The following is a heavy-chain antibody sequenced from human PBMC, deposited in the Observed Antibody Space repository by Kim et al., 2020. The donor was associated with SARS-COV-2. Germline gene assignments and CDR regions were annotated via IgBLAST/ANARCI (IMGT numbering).Heavy chain of an antibody. CDR3: ARKLAPDYYDSSPGNWFDP. CDR1: GYSFTSYW. V-gene: IGHV5-51*01. Sequence: GESLKISCKGSGYSFTSYWIGWVRQMPGKGLEWMGIIYPGDSDTRYSPSFQGQVTISADKSISTAYLQWSSLKASDTAMYYCARKLAPDYYDSSPGNWFDPWGQGTLVTVSS. J-gene: IGHJ5*02. CDR2: IYPGDSDT. D-gene: IGHD3-22*01.